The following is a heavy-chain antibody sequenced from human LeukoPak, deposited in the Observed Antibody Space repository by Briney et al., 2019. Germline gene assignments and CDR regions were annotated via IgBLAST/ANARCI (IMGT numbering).Heavy chain of an antibody. CDR2: MYNSGTS. CDR1: GASITSHPW. J-gene: IGHJ4*02. Sequence: PSGTLSLTCAVSGASITSHPWNWVRQPPGKGLEWIGEMYNSGTSTFKPSLRSRVIMFFDESKNHFSLKLNSVTAADTAVYYCATDGTDGYNLGHWGRGSLVTVSS. V-gene: IGHV4-4*02. D-gene: IGHD1-1*01. CDR3: ATDGTDGYNLGH.